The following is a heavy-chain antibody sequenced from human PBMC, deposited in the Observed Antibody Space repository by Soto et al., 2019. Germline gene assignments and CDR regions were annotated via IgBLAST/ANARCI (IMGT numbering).Heavy chain of an antibody. J-gene: IGHJ4*02. CDR2: IHWNDDK. V-gene: IGHV2-5*01. Sequence: QITLKESAPTLVKPTQTLTLTCTFSGFSLSTSGVGVGWIRQPPGKALEWLARIHWNDDKYYRPSLESRLTISKASATNQVLFTMTNMDPVDTAAYYRAYNSWGPLLYWGEGAMVTFSS. D-gene: IGHD2-15*01. CDR3: AYNSWGPLLY. CDR1: GFSLSTSGVG.